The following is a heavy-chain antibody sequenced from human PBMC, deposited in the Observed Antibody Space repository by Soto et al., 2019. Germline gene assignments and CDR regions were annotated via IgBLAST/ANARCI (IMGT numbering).Heavy chain of an antibody. D-gene: IGHD6-13*01. V-gene: IGHV4-4*02. CDR3: ATRDSSRFY. Sequence: QVQLQELGPGLVKPSGTLSLTCAVSDVSISSHDWWTWVRQPPGKGLEWIGESHQSGNTNYNSSLESRVTISVDKSKNQFSLKLTSVTVADTAVYYCATRDSSRFYWGQGTLVTVSS. CDR2: SHQSGNT. CDR1: DVSISSHDW. J-gene: IGHJ4*02.